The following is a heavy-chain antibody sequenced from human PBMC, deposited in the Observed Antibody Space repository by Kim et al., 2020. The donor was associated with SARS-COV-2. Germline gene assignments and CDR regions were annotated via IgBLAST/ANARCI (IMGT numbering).Heavy chain of an antibody. CDR3: ARASSLTIFGVVILRGGWFDP. CDR1: GGSISSYY. Sequence: SETLSLTCTVSGGSISSYYWSWIRQPPGKGLEWIGYIYYSGSTKYNPSLKSRVTISVDTAKNQFSLKLSSVTAADTAVYYCARASSLTIFGVVILRGGWFDPWGQGTLVTVSS. CDR2: IYYSGST. V-gene: IGHV4-59*01. D-gene: IGHD3-3*01. J-gene: IGHJ5*02.